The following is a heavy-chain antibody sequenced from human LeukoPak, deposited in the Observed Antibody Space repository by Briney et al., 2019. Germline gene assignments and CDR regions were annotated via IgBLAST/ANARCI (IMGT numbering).Heavy chain of an antibody. D-gene: IGHD3-10*01. CDR3: VKGRALHFYGSGGGLFDY. Sequence: GGSLRLSCAASGFAFSSYGMHWVRQAPGKGLEWVAVIWYDGSNKYYADSVKGRFTISRDNSKNTLYLQMSSLRAEDTAVYFCVKGRALHFYGSGGGLFDYWGQGTLVTVSS. CDR2: IWYDGSNK. CDR1: GFAFSSYG. V-gene: IGHV3-30*02. J-gene: IGHJ4*02.